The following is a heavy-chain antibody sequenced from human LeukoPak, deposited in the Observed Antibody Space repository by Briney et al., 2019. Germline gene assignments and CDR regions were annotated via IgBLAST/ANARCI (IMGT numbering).Heavy chain of an antibody. CDR3: ARDRGYSGYDYDYYYGMDV. CDR1: GGSVSSGSYY. Sequence: SETLSLTCTVSGGSVSSGSYYWSWIRQPPGKGLEWIGYIYYSGSTNYNPSLKSRVTISVDTSKNQFSLKLSSVTAADTAVYYCARDRGYSGYDYDYYYGMDVWGKGTTVTVSS. J-gene: IGHJ6*04. V-gene: IGHV4-61*01. CDR2: IYYSGST. D-gene: IGHD5-12*01.